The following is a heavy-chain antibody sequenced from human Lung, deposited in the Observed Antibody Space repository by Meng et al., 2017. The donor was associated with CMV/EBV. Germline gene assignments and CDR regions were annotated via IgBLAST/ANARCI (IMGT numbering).Heavy chain of an antibody. V-gene: IGHV4-59*01. Sequence: QLLEPGPGLVKPSETLILTGTFSGGSINSYYWSWIRQPPGQGLEWLGYFYYRGNSNYNPSLKSRVTISVDTSKNLFSLNLTSVTAADAALYYCARGSYLAVEGWGLGTLVTVSS. J-gene: IGHJ4*02. CDR3: ARGSYLAVEG. D-gene: IGHD2-21*01. CDR1: GGSINSYY. CDR2: FYYRGNS.